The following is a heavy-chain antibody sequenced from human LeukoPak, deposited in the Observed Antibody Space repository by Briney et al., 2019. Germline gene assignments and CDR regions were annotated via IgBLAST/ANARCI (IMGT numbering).Heavy chain of an antibody. J-gene: IGHJ4*02. Sequence: SETLSLTCTVSGGSISSYYWSWIRQPAGKGLEWIGRIYTSGSSNYNPSPKSRVTMSVDTSKNQFSLKLSSVTAADTAVYYCGRAGMTTVTDFDYWGQGTLVTVSS. CDR3: GRAGMTTVTDFDY. D-gene: IGHD4-17*01. CDR2: IYTSGSS. CDR1: GGSISSYY. V-gene: IGHV4-4*07.